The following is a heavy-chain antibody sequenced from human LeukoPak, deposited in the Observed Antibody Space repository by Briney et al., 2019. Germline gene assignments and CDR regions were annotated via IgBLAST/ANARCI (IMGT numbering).Heavy chain of an antibody. J-gene: IGHJ3*02. V-gene: IGHV3-23*01. Sequence: PGGSLRLSCAASGFTFSTYAMSWVRQAPGKGLEWVSAITGSADSTYYADSLKGRFTISRDNSKNTLYLHMNSLRAEDTAVYYCAKNRPLGQVFDIGGQGQMVPVFS. CDR2: ITGSADST. CDR3: AKNRPLGQVFDI. D-gene: IGHD3-16*01. CDR1: GFTFSTYA.